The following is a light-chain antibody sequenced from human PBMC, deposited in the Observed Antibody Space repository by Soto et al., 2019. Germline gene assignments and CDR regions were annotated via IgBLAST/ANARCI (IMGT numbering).Light chain of an antibody. CDR1: SSVFRSYTL. CDR3: FSSTGSRTWV. Sequence: QSALTQPASVSGSPGQSITISCSGASSVFRSYTLVSWYQHHPAKAPKLMIYAGTKRPSGVSSRFSGSKSGNTASLTISGLQAEDEADYYCFSSTGSRTWVFGGVTKLTVL. J-gene: IGLJ3*02. CDR2: AGT. V-gene: IGLV2-23*01.